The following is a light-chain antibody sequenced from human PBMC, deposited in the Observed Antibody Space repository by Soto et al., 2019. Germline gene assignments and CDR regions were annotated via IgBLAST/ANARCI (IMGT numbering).Light chain of an antibody. Sequence: QSALTQPPSVSGSPGQSVTIYCTGTSSDVGTYNRVSWYQQPPGTAPKLMIYEVSDRPSGVPDRFSGSKSGNTASLTISGLLPEDEADYYCSSYTTSSTVVFGGGTKLTVL. CDR1: SSDVGTYNR. V-gene: IGLV2-18*02. CDR3: SSYTTSSTVV. CDR2: EVS. J-gene: IGLJ2*01.